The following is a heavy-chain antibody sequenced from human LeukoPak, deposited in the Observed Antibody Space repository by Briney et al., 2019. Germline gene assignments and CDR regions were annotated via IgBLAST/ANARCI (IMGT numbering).Heavy chain of an antibody. CDR3: ARSEWFRAFDI. D-gene: IGHD3-3*01. CDR2: ISSSSSYI. J-gene: IGHJ3*02. Sequence: WVRQAPGKGLEWVSSISSSSSYIYYADSVKGRFTISRDNAKNSLYLQMNSLRAEDTAVYYCARSEWFRAFDIWGQGTMVTVSS. V-gene: IGHV3-21*01.